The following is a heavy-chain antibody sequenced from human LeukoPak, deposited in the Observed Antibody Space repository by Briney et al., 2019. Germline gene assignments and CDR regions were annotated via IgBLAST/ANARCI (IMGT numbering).Heavy chain of an antibody. J-gene: IGHJ3*02. CDR1: GFIVSSNY. V-gene: IGHV3-53*01. CDR3: TKENLDYHNAFDI. D-gene: IGHD3-22*01. CDR2: IYSSGGT. Sequence: GGSLRLYCAASGFIVSSNYINWVRQAPGKGLEWVSIIYSSGGTYYADSVKGRFTISRDNSKNTLYLQMNSLRAEDTAVYYCTKENLDYHNAFDIWGQGTMVTVSS.